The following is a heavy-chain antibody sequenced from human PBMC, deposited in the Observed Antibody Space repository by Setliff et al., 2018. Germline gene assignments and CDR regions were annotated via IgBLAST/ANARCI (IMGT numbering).Heavy chain of an antibody. CDR3: ARLGAPASHDAFDI. J-gene: IGHJ3*02. CDR2: VFSGDSDT. Sequence: GESLKISCKGSGYRFTTYWIGCVRQMPGKGLEWMGIVFSGDSDTRYSPSFQGQVTMSADKSINTAYLQWSSLKASDTAMYYCARLGAPASHDAFDIWGQGTMVTVSS. D-gene: IGHD6-25*01. CDR1: GYRFTTYW. V-gene: IGHV5-51*01.